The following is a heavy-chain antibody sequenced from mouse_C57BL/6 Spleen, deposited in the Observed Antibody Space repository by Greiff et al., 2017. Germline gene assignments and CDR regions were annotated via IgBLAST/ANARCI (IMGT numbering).Heavy chain of an antibody. CDR1: GYTFTDYN. CDR3: ARLDYYGSSYWYFDV. J-gene: IGHJ1*03. D-gene: IGHD1-1*01. CDR2: INPNNGGT. V-gene: IGHV1-18*01. Sequence: VQLQQSGPELVKPGASVTIPCKASGYTFTDYNMDWVKQSHGKSLEWIGDINPNNGGTIYNQKFKGKATLTVDKYSSTAYMERRSLTSEDTAVYYCARLDYYGSSYWYFDVWGTGTTVTVSS.